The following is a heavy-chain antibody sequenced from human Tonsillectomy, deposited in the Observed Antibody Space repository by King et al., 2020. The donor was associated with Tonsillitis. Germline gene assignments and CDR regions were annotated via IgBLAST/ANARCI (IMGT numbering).Heavy chain of an antibody. CDR1: GFTFSASP. J-gene: IGHJ4*02. Sequence: VQLVESGGGVVQPGGSLRLSCTASGFTFSASPMSWVRQALGKGLEWVSAISGSGGTTYYAKSVKDRFTISRDNSKNTLYLQVNSLRAEDTAIFYCAKGVLWFGDSEDYWGQGTLVSVSS. CDR2: ISGSGGTT. D-gene: IGHD3-10*01. V-gene: IGHV3-23*04. CDR3: AKGVLWFGDSEDY.